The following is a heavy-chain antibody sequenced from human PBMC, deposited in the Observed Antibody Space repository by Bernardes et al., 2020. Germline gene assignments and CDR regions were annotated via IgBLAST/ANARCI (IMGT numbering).Heavy chain of an antibody. CDR3: ARGMPYSDY. D-gene: IGHD2-2*01. CDR2: ISGSGGST. V-gene: IGHV3-23*01. J-gene: IGHJ4*02. CDR1: GFTFRSYA. Sequence: VGSLSRSCAASGFTFRSYAMSWVRQAPGQGLEWVSAISGSGGSTYYADSVKGRFTISRDNSKNTLYLQMNSLRAEDTAVYYCARGMPYSDYWGQGTLVTVSS.